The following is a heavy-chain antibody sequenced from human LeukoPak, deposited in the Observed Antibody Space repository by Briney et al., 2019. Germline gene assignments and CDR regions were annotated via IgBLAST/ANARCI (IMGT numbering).Heavy chain of an antibody. J-gene: IGHJ4*02. D-gene: IGHD6-13*01. CDR1: GFTFSSYG. CDR2: IWYDGSNK. V-gene: IGHV3-33*06. Sequence: PGGSLRLSCAASGFTFSSYGMHWVRQAPGKGLEWVGVIWYDGSNKYYADSVKGRFTISRDNSKNTLYLQMNSLRAEDTAVYYCAKEHMAAAGRLDYWGQGTLVTVSS. CDR3: AKEHMAAAGRLDY.